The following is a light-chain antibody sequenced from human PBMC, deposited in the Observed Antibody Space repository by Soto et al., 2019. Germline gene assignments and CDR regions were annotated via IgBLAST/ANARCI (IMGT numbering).Light chain of an antibody. CDR2: RNN. V-gene: IGLV1-47*01. CDR3: AVWDDKLTGWV. J-gene: IGLJ3*02. CDR1: SSNIGGDY. Sequence: QSVLTQPPSASGTPGQRVTISCSGSSSNIGGDYVSWFQQFPGTAPKVLIYRNNQRPSGVPDRFSGSKSGTSASLAISGLRSEDETDYYCAVWDDKLTGWVFGGGTKSPS.